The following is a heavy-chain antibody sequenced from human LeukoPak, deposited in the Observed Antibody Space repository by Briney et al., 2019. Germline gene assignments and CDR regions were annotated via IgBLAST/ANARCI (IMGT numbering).Heavy chain of an antibody. V-gene: IGHV3-23*01. CDR1: GFTFRSYA. CDR3: ARDLDIVATIPGDY. Sequence: GGSLRLSCAASGFTFRSYAMSWVRQAPGKGLEWVSTISGSGGGTYYADSVKGRFTISRDNAKNSLYLQMNSLRAEDTAVYYCARDLDIVATIPGDYWGQGTLVTVSS. D-gene: IGHD5-12*01. CDR2: ISGSGGGT. J-gene: IGHJ4*02.